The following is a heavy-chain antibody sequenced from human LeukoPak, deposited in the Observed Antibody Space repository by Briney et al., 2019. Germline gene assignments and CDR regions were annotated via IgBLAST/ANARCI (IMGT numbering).Heavy chain of an antibody. CDR2: ISYDGSNK. J-gene: IGHJ4*02. Sequence: GGSLRLSCAASGFTFSSYAMHWVRQAPGKALEWVAVISYDGSNKYYADSVKGRFTISRDNSKNTLYLQMNSLRAEDTPVYYCATPLTNSYGFDYWGQGTLVTVSS. CDR1: GFTFSSYA. D-gene: IGHD5-18*01. CDR3: ATPLTNSYGFDY. V-gene: IGHV3-30*04.